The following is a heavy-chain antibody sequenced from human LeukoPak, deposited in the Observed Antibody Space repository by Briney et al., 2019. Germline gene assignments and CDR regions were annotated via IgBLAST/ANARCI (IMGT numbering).Heavy chain of an antibody. J-gene: IGHJ6*03. Sequence: ASVKVSCKASGGTFSIYAMNWVRQAPGQGLEWMGRISPIFGPPIYAQEFQGRITIITDQSTNMAYMELSSLRSEDTAVYYCAGSQSSSSTSLTRYYYYYYYMDVWGKGITVTVSS. CDR1: GGTFSIYA. CDR2: ISPIFGPP. D-gene: IGHD2-2*01. V-gene: IGHV1-69*05. CDR3: AGSQSSSSTSLTRYYYYYYYMDV.